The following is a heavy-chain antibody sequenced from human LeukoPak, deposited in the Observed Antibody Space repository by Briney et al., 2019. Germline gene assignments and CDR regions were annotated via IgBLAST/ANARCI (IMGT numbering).Heavy chain of an antibody. D-gene: IGHD2-2*01. CDR1: SYTFTSYG. V-gene: IGHV1-18*01. CDR2: ISAYNGNT. J-gene: IGHJ4*02. CDR3: AREPRHLIVVVPAATLDY. Sequence: GASVKVSCKASSYTFTSYGISWVRQAPGQGLEWMGWISAYNGNTNYAQKLQGRVTMTTDTSTSTAYMELRSLRSEDTAVYYCAREPRHLIVVVPAATLDYWGQGTLVTVSS.